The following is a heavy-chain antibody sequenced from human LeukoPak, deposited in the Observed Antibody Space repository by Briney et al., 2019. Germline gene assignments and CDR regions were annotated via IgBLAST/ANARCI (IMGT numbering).Heavy chain of an antibody. D-gene: IGHD3-16*02. CDR3: AGYDYVWGSYLPDAFDI. CDR1: GGSISSYY. V-gene: IGHV4-59*12. Sequence: SETLSLTCTVSGGSISSYYWSWIRQPPGKGLEWIGYIYYSGSTNYNPSLKSRVTMSVDTSKNQFSLKLSSVTAADTAVYYCAGYDYVWGSYLPDAFDIWGQGTMVTVSS. J-gene: IGHJ3*02. CDR2: IYYSGST.